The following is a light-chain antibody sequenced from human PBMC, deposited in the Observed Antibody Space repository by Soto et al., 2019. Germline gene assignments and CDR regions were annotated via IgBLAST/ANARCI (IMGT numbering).Light chain of an antibody. V-gene: IGLV2-23*02. CDR3: CSYAGGSTSVL. J-gene: IGLJ3*02. CDR2: DVN. Sequence: QSALTQPASVSGSPGQSITISCTGTNSDVGSYDLVSWYQQHPGKAPKLMLFDVNTRPSGVSNRFSGSKSDNTASLTISGLVAEDEYEYYCCSYAGGSTSVLFGGGTKVTVL. CDR1: NSDVGSYDL.